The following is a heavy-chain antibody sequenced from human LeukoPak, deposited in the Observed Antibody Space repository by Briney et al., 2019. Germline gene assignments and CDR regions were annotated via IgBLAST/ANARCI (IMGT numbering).Heavy chain of an antibody. CDR3: ARPSYCSSTSCQDYYYGMDV. CDR2: IIPIFGTA. CDR1: GGTFSSYA. D-gene: IGHD2-2*01. V-gene: IGHV1-69*13. Sequence: GASVTVSCKASGGTFSSYAISWVRQAPGQGLEWMGGIIPIFGTANYAQKFQGRVTITADESTSTAYMELGSLRSEDTAVYYCARPSYCSSTSCQDYYYGMDVWGKGTTVTVSS. J-gene: IGHJ6*04.